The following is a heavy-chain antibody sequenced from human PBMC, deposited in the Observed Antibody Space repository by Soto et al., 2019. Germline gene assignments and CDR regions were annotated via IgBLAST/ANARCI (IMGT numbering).Heavy chain of an antibody. J-gene: IGHJ4*02. Sequence: QVQLVQSGAELKKPGSSVKVSCKASGDTFSGYPINWVRQAPGEGLEWMGRIIPVFGTTNDAQRFEGRVTFTAGESTNTASMELRGLLSEDTAVYYWARDGGFGELKYWGPGTLVTVSS. D-gene: IGHD3-10*01. CDR2: IIPVFGTT. CDR1: GDTFSGYP. V-gene: IGHV1-69*18. CDR3: ARDGGFGELKY.